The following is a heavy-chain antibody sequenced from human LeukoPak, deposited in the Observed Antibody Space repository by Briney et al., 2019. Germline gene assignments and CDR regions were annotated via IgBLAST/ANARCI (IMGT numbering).Heavy chain of an antibody. J-gene: IGHJ4*02. CDR2: INPRGDAT. CDR3: AREGQQLKHFDY. V-gene: IGHV1-46*01. D-gene: IGHD1-1*01. CDR1: GNTFIGYW. Sequence: GASVKVSCKASGNTFIGYWIHWARQAPGQGLEWMGAINPRGDATIGAQKFQGRVTTTRDTSTSTVYIELSSLRSEDTAVYYCAREGQQLKHFDYWGQGTLVTVSS.